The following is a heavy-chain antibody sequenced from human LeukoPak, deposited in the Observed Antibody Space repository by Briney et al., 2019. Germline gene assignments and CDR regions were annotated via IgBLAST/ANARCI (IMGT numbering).Heavy chain of an antibody. CDR1: GGSISSYY. J-gene: IGHJ4*02. Sequence: SETLSLTCTVSGGSISSYYWSWIRQPPGKGLEWIGYIYYSGSTNYNPSLESRVTISVDTSKNQFSLKLSSVTAADTAVYYCARGHGSWYGGYYFDYWGQGTLVTVSS. D-gene: IGHD6-13*01. CDR3: ARGHGSWYGGYYFDY. V-gene: IGHV4-59*01. CDR2: IYYSGST.